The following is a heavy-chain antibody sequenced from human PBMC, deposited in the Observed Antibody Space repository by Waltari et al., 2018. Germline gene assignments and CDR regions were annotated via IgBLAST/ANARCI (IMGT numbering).Heavy chain of an antibody. D-gene: IGHD3-3*01. CDR3: ARGALRFLEWLSRWGAFDI. Sequence: QVQLQQWGAGLLKPSETLSLTCAVYGGSFSGYYWSWIRKPPGKGLEWIGEINHSGSTNYNPSLKSRVTISVDTSKNQFSLKLSSVTAADTAVYYCARGALRFLEWLSRWGAFDIWGQGTMVTVSS. CDR2: INHSGST. V-gene: IGHV4-34*01. CDR1: GGSFSGYY. J-gene: IGHJ3*02.